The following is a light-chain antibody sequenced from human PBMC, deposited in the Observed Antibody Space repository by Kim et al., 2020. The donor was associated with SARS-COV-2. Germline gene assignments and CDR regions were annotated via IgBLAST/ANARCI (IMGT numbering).Light chain of an antibody. CDR3: QQYGTTPYT. J-gene: IGKJ2*01. Sequence: EIVLTQSPGTLSLSPGETATLSCRASQSVSKHFLAWYRQRPGQAPSLLIYGASTRATGIPDRISGSGSGADFTLTISRLEPEDFAVYYCQQYGTTPYTFGQGTNLEI. CDR2: GAS. CDR1: QSVSKHF. V-gene: IGKV3-20*01.